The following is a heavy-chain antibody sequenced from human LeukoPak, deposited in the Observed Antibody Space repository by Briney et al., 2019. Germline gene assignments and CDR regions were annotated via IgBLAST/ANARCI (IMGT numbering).Heavy chain of an antibody. CDR3: ARFSSSWYSFDY. V-gene: IGHV4-39*01. D-gene: IGHD6-13*01. Sequence: SSETLSLTCTVSGGSISSSSYYWGWIRQPPGKGLEWIGSIYYSGSTYYNPPLKSRVTISVDTSKNQFSLKLSSVTAADTAVYYCARFSSSWYSFDYWGQGTLVTVSS. CDR1: GGSISSSSYY. CDR2: IYYSGST. J-gene: IGHJ4*02.